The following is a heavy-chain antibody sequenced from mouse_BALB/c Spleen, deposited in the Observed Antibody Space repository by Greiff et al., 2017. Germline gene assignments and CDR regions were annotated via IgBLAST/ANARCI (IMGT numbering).Heavy chain of an antibody. CDR1: GFTFSSYA. CDR3: ARHGYDGFDY. Sequence: EVKLVESGGGLVKPGGSLKLSCAASGFTFSSYAMSWVRQTPEKRLEWVATISSGGSYTYYPDSVKGRFTISRDNAKNTLYLQMSSLRSEDTAMYYCARHGYDGFDYWGQGTTLTVSS. CDR2: ISSGGSYT. V-gene: IGHV5-9-3*01. J-gene: IGHJ2*01. D-gene: IGHD2-2*01.